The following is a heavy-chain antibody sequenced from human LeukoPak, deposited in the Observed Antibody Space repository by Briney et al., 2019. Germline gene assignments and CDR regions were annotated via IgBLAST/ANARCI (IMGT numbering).Heavy chain of an antibody. CDR3: ARRVVGFAAAVPFDY. CDR1: GFTFSSYW. CDR2: IKQDGSEK. Sequence: GGSLRPSCAASGFTFSSYWMSWVRQAPGKGLEWVANIKQDGSEKYYVDSVKGRFTISRDNAKNSLYLQMNSLRAEDTAVYYCARRVVGFAAAVPFDYWGQGTLVTVSS. V-gene: IGHV3-7*01. J-gene: IGHJ4*02. D-gene: IGHD6-13*01.